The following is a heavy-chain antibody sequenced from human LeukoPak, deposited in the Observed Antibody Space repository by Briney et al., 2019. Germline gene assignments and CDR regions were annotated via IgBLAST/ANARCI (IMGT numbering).Heavy chain of an antibody. J-gene: IGHJ4*02. CDR1: GFTFSSYA. CDR3: AKVDGYYYGSGSYPFDY. D-gene: IGHD3-10*01. Sequence: PGGSLRLPCAASGFTFSSYAMSWVRQAPGKGLEWVSAISGSGGSTYYADSVKGRFTISRDNSKNTLYLQMNSLRAEDTAVYYCAKVDGYYYGSGSYPFDYWGQGTLVTVSS. V-gene: IGHV3-23*01. CDR2: ISGSGGST.